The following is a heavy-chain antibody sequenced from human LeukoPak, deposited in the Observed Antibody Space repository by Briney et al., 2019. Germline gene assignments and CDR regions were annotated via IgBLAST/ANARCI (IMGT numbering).Heavy chain of an antibody. CDR3: AQSPTGGGFLNWFDP. Sequence: ASVKVSCKASGGTFSSYAISWVRQAPGQGLEWMGGIIPIFGTANYAQKFQGRVTITADESTSTAYMELSSLRSEDTAVYYCAQSPTGGGFLNWFDPWGQGTLVTVSS. V-gene: IGHV1-69*13. CDR1: GGTFSSYA. J-gene: IGHJ5*02. CDR2: IIPIFGTA. D-gene: IGHD7-27*01.